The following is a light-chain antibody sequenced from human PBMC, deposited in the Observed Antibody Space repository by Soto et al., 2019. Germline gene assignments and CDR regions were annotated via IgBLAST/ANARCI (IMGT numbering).Light chain of an antibody. CDR1: SNDVGSYNL. CDR2: EVS. V-gene: IGLV2-23*02. CDR3: CSYAGSSTWV. J-gene: IGLJ3*02. Sequence: QSALTQPASVSGSPGQSITISCTGASNDVGSYNLVSWYQQHPGKAPKLMIYEVSKRPSGVSNRFSGSKSGNTASLTISGLQAEDEADYYCCSYAGSSTWVFGGGTKVTVL.